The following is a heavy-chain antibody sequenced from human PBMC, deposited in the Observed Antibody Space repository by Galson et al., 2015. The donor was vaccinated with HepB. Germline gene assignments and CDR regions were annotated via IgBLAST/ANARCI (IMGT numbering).Heavy chain of an antibody. D-gene: IGHD6-19*01. Sequence: ETLSLTCTVSGGSISSSSYYWGWIRQPPGKGLEWIGSIYYSGSTYYNPSLKSRVTISVDTSKNQFSLKLSSVTAADTAVYYCARLAGIAVGGFDYWGQGTLVTVSS. CDR2: IYYSGST. V-gene: IGHV4-39*07. CDR3: ARLAGIAVGGFDY. CDR1: GGSISSSSYY. J-gene: IGHJ4*02.